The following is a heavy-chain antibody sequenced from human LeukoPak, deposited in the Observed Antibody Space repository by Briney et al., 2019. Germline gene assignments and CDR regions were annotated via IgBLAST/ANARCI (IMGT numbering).Heavy chain of an antibody. CDR1: GFTFSTYA. CDR2: ISYDGSNR. J-gene: IGHJ4*02. V-gene: IGHV3-30-3*01. CDR3: ARDKYGYNTPIDY. D-gene: IGHD5-24*01. Sequence: PGGSLRLSCAASGFTFSTYAMHWVRQAPGKGLEWVAVISYDGSNRYYADSVKGRFTISRDNSKNTLYLQMNSLRLEDTAVYYCARDKYGYNTPIDYWGQGTLVTVSS.